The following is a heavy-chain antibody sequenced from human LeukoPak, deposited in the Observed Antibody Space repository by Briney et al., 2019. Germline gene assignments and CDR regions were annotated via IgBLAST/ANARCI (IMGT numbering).Heavy chain of an antibody. V-gene: IGHV4-34*01. Sequence: PSETLSLTCAVYGGSFSGYYWSWIRQPPGKGLEWTGEINHSGGTNYNPSLKSRVTISVDTSKNQFSLKLSSVTAADTAVYYCARTVTNNSYGLWYFDYWGQGTLVTVSS. D-gene: IGHD5-18*01. J-gene: IGHJ4*02. CDR2: INHSGGT. CDR3: ARTVTNNSYGLWYFDY. CDR1: GGSFSGYY.